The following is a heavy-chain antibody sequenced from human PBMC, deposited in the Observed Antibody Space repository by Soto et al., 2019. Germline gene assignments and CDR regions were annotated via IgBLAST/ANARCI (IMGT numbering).Heavy chain of an antibody. J-gene: IGHJ4*02. V-gene: IGHV3-23*01. CDR1: GFTFSSYA. CDR2: ISGSGGST. CDR3: AKDLLEFKRFSNYWRFDY. Sequence: PGGSLRLSCAASGFTFSSYAMSWVRRAPGKGLEWVSAISGSGGSTYYADSVKGRFTISRDNSKNTLYLQMNSLRAEDTAVYYCAKDLLEFKRFSNYWRFDYWGQGTLVTVSS. D-gene: IGHD4-4*01.